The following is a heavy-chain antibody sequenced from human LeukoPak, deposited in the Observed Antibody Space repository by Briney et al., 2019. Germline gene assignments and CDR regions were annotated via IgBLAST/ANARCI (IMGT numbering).Heavy chain of an antibody. CDR3: AKRGQLVIE. CDR2: IYSGGST. D-gene: IGHD2-21*01. V-gene: IGHV3-53*01. CDR1: GLTVSSNS. J-gene: IGHJ4*02. Sequence: HPGGSLRLSCAASGLTVSSNSMSWVRQAPGKGLEWVSFIYSGGSTYYADSVKGRFTISRDNSKNTLYLQMNSLRAEDTAVYYCAKRGQLVIEWGQGTLVTVSS.